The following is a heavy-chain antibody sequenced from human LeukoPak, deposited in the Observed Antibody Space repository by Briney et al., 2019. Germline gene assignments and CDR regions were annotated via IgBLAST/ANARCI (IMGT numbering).Heavy chain of an antibody. V-gene: IGHV4-34*01. D-gene: IGHD1-14*01. CDR2: INHSGST. Sequence: SETLSLTCAVYGGSSSGYYWSWIRQPPGKGLEWIGEINHSGSTNYNPSLKSRVTISVDTSKNQFSLKLSSVTAADTAVYYCASGWYTALDYWGQGTLVTVSS. CDR1: GGSSSGYY. J-gene: IGHJ4*02. CDR3: ASGWYTALDY.